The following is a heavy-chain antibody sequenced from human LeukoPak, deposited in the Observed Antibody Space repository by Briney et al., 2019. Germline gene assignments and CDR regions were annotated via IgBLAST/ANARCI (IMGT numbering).Heavy chain of an antibody. CDR3: ARDREYCGGDCYSDYYYGMDV. D-gene: IGHD2-21*02. Sequence: GRSLRLSCAASGFTFSSYGMHWVRQAPGKGLEWVAVMWYDGSNKYYADSVKGRFTISRDNSKDTLYLQMNSLRAEDTAVYYCARDREYCGGDCYSDYYYGMDVWGKGTTVTVSS. CDR2: MWYDGSNK. CDR1: GFTFSSYG. V-gene: IGHV3-33*01. J-gene: IGHJ6*04.